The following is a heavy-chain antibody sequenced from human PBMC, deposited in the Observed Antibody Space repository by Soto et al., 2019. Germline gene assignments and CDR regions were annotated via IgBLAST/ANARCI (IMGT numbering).Heavy chain of an antibody. V-gene: IGHV5-51*01. J-gene: IGHJ4*02. Sequence: PGESLKISCKGSGYSFTSYWIGWVRQMPGKGLEWMGVIYPGDPDTRYSPSFQGQVTISADKSISTAYLQWSSLKASDTAMYYCARLDYGDPRQWSLGYWGQGTLVTVSS. CDR2: IYPGDPDT. D-gene: IGHD4-17*01. CDR1: GYSFTSYW. CDR3: ARLDYGDPRQWSLGY.